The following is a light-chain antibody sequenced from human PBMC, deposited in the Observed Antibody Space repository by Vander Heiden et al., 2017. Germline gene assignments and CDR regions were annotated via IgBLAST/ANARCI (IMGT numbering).Light chain of an antibody. J-gene: IGKJ5*01. Sequence: EIVMTQSPATLSVSPGERATLSCISSQSVSSNLARYQQKPGQAPRLLIHGASTRATGIPARFSGSGSGTEFILTISSLQSEDFAVYYCQQYYHPIAFGQGTRLEIK. CDR2: GAS. V-gene: IGKV3-15*01. CDR3: QQYYHPIA. CDR1: QSVSSN.